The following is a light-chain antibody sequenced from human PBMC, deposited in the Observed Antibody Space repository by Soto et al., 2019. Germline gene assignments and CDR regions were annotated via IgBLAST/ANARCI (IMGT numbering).Light chain of an antibody. CDR1: QDIGIY. CDR2: DAS. CDR3: QYYDNLPVT. V-gene: IGKV1-33*01. J-gene: IGKJ4*01. Sequence: DLQMTQSPSSLSASVGDRVTITCQASQDIGIYLHWYQQKPGKAPKLLIYDASNLETGVPSRFSGSGSGTDFTLTISSLQPEDNATYYCQYYDNLPVTFGGGTKMEIK.